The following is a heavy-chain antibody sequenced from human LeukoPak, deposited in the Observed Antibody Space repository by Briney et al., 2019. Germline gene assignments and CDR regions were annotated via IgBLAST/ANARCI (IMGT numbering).Heavy chain of an antibody. V-gene: IGHV5-51*01. CDR3: VRQRDDSYDSSGYYGD. CDR1: GYSFTTYW. CDR2: IYPGDSDT. J-gene: IGHJ4*02. D-gene: IGHD3-22*01. Sequence: GESLKIPCKGSGYSFTTYWIAWVRQMPGKGLEWMGIIYPGDSDTRYSPSFQGQVTISADKSISTAYLQWSSLKASDTAMYYCVRQRDDSYDSSGYYGDWGQGTLVTVSS.